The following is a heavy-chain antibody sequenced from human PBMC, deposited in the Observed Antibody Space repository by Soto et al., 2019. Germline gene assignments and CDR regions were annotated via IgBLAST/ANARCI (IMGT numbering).Heavy chain of an antibody. J-gene: IGHJ3*02. CDR1: GFSFTSYG. CDR2: ISAYSGNA. CDR3: ARRGSGTFYEAFAI. D-gene: IGHD1-1*01. Sequence: QAPLVQSGAEVKKPGASVKVSCKASGFSFTSYGFSWVRQAPGQGLELMGWISAYSGNAKYEEKIQDRVTMTTDTATSTVYMEVRRLRSDATAVYYCARRGSGTFYEAFAIWGQGTMVSVSS. V-gene: IGHV1-18*04.